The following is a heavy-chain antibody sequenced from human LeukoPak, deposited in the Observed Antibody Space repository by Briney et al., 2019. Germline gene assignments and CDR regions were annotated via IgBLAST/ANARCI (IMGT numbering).Heavy chain of an antibody. CDR3: ATDDWDY. CDR2: ISYDGSNK. CDR1: GFTFSSYA. Sequence: PGRSLRLSCAAYGFTFSSYAMHWVRQAPGKGLEWVAVISYDGSNKYYADSVKGRFTISRDNSKNTLYLQMNSLRAEDTAVYYCATDDWDYWGQGTLVTVSS. D-gene: IGHD2-21*01. V-gene: IGHV3-30-3*01. J-gene: IGHJ4*02.